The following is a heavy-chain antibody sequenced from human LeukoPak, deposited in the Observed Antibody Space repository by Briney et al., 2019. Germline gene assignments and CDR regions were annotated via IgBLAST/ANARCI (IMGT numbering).Heavy chain of an antibody. J-gene: IGHJ5*02. CDR1: GGSFSGYY. V-gene: IGHV4-34*01. CDR3: ARGLPRIVVVPAASYGGVDP. CDR2: INHSGST. Sequence: SETLSLTCAVYGGSFSGYYWSWIRQPPGKGLEWIGEINHSGSTNYNPSLKSRVTISVDTSKNQFSLKLSSVTAADTAVYYCARGLPRIVVVPAASYGGVDPWSQGTLVTVSS. D-gene: IGHD2-2*01.